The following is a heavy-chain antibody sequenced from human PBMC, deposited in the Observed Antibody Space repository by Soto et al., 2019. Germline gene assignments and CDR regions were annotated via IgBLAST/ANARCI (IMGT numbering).Heavy chain of an antibody. CDR1: GYSFTSYC. V-gene: IGHV5-51*01. CDR3: ARRGYNYYGMDV. Sequence: ECLKISSTVVGYSFTSYCISWLRQIAGKGPDRMGIIYPRDSDIKYSPSFQGQVTMSADRSISTAYLQWRSLKASDTAMYYCARRGYNYYGMDVWGQGTTVTGSS. CDR2: IYPRDSDI. J-gene: IGHJ6*02.